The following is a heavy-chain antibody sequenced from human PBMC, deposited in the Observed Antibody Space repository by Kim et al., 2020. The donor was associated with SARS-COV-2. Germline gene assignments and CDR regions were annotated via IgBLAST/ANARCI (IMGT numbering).Heavy chain of an antibody. CDR3: GRLDLGSLGIVGSMRV. V-gene: IGHV3-48*03. J-gene: IGHJ6*02. Sequence: SVKGRFTISRDNAKNPLYLQMSSLRAGDTAVYYCGRLDLGSLGIVGSMRVWGQGTTVTVSS. D-gene: IGHD1-26*01.